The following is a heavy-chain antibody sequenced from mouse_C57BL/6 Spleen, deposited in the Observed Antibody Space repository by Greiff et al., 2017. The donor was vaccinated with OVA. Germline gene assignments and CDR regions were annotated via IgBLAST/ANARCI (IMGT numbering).Heavy chain of an antibody. V-gene: IGHV1-15*01. CDR3: TRELEAMDY. CDR2: IDPETGGT. CDR1: GYTFTDYE. J-gene: IGHJ4*01. Sequence: VQLQESGAELVRPGASVTLSCKASGYTFTDYEMHWVKQTPVHGLEWIGAIDPETGGTAYNQKFKGKAILTADKSSSTAYMELRSLTSEDSAVYYCTRELEAMDYWGQGTSVTVSS.